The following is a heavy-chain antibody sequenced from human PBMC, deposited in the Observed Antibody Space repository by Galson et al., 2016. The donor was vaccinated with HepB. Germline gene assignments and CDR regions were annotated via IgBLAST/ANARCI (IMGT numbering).Heavy chain of an antibody. D-gene: IGHD3-22*01. CDR3: ARVDTYYDSSGYPDY. J-gene: IGHJ4*02. CDR2: FSLGGSTV. CDR1: GFTFSDGY. V-gene: IGHV3-11*01. Sequence: SLRLSCAASGFTFSDGYISWIRQTPGKGLEWISYFSLGGSTVYYADPVKGRFTVSRANGENSVFLQVNSLRAEDTAVYYCARVDTYYDSSGYPDYWGQGTLVTVSS.